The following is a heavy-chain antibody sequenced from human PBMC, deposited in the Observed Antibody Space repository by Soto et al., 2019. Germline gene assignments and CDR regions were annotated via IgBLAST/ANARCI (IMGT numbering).Heavy chain of an antibody. CDR1: GASMSSGGYY. D-gene: IGHD6-6*01. Sequence: PSETLSLTCTVSGASMSSGGYYWTWIRQSPGKGLEWIGYIYYSGSTYYNPSLESRVAISLDTSRSQFSLTLHSVTAADTAIYYCARDRHINFFGPWGQGTLVTVSS. V-gene: IGHV4-31*03. CDR2: IYYSGST. CDR3: ARDRHINFFGP. J-gene: IGHJ5*02.